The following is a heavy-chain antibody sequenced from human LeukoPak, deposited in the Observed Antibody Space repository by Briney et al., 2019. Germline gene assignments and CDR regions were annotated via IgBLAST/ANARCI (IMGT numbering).Heavy chain of an antibody. V-gene: IGHV4-39*07. D-gene: IGHD1-7*01. J-gene: IGHJ4*02. CDR1: GGSISSSSYY. CDR3: ARVHNWDSVDY. Sequence: SETLSLTCTVSGGSISSSSYYWGWIRQPPGKGLEWIGNIYYSGSTYYNPSLKSRVTLSVDTSKNQFSLNLTSVTAADTAVYYCARVHNWDSVDYWGQGTLVTVSS. CDR2: IYYSGST.